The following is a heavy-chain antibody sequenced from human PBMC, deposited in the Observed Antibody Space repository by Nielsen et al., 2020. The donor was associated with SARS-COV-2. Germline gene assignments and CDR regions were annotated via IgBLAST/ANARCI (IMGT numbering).Heavy chain of an antibody. Sequence: WIRQPPGKGLEWVALISYDGINKYYADSVKGRFTISRDNSENTLFLQMNSLRGEDTAVYYCARGASYYYDSSGYSDFDYWGQGTLVTVSS. CDR3: ARGASYYYDSSGYSDFDY. D-gene: IGHD3-22*01. CDR2: ISYDGINK. V-gene: IGHV3-30-3*01. J-gene: IGHJ4*02.